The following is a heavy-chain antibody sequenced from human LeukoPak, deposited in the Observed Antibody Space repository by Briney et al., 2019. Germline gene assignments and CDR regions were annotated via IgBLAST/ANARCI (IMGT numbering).Heavy chain of an antibody. V-gene: IGHV3-74*01. CDR3: SRGRLEGGGFDY. CDR2: IKTDGSIT. D-gene: IGHD3-3*01. Sequence: GGSLRLSCAASGFTFSSHWMHWVRQAPGKGLVWVSRIKTDGSITNYADSVKGRFTISRDNAKNTLYLQMNSLRAEDTAVYYCSRGRLEGGGFDYWGQGTLVTVPS. J-gene: IGHJ4*02. CDR1: GFTFSSHW.